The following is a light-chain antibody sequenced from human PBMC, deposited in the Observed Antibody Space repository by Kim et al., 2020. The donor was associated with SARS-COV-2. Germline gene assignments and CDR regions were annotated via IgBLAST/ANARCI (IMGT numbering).Light chain of an antibody. CDR1: QDISSK. J-gene: IGKJ1*01. V-gene: IGKV1-27*01. CDR2: DAS. Sequence: AYVGDKETNKCRASQDISSKVAWYQQKPGKVPKLLMYDASVLQSGVPSRFSGSGSGTDFTLNISSLQPEDVATYYCQKCDGAPWTFGQRTKVDIK. CDR3: QKCDGAPWT.